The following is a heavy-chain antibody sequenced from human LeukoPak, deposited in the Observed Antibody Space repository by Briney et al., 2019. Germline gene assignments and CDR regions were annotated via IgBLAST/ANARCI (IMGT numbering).Heavy chain of an antibody. CDR3: AADRARENWFDP. V-gene: IGHV1-58*01. CDR1: GFTFTSSA. D-gene: IGHD1-26*01. Sequence: SVKVSCKASGFTFTSSAVQWVRQARGQRLEWIGWIVVGSGNTNYAQKFQERVTITRDMSTSTAYMELGSLRSEDTAVYYCAADRARENWFDPWGQGTLVTVSS. CDR2: IVVGSGNT. J-gene: IGHJ5*02.